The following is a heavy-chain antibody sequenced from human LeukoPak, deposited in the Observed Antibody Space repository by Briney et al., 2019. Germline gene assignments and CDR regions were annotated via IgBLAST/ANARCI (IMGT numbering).Heavy chain of an antibody. CDR3: ARNTDFQKYGDVLSFDY. CDR2: IYYSGST. V-gene: IGHV4-39*01. J-gene: IGHJ4*02. CDR1: GGSISSSSYY. Sequence: SETLSLTCTVSGGSISSSSYYWGWIRQPPGKGLEWIGSIYYSGSTYYNPSLKSRVTISVDTSKNQFSLKLSSVTAADTAVYYCARNTDFQKYGDVLSFDYWGQGTLVTVSS. D-gene: IGHD4-17*01.